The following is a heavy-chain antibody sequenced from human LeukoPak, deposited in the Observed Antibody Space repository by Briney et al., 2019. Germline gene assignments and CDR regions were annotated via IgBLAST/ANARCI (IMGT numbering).Heavy chain of an antibody. D-gene: IGHD4-17*01. J-gene: IGHJ4*02. Sequence: GSVKVSCKASGYTFTSYGISWVRQAPGQGLEWMGWISAYNGNTNYAQELQGRVTMTTDTSTSTAYMELRSLRSDDTAVYYCARDFMTTVTTGYWGQGTLVTVSS. CDR2: ISAYNGNT. CDR1: GYTFTSYG. CDR3: ARDFMTTVTTGY. V-gene: IGHV1-18*01.